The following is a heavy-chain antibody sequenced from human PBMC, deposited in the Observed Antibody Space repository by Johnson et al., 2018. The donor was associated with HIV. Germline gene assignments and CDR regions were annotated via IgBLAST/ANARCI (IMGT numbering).Heavy chain of an antibody. CDR1: GFTLRSYA. J-gene: IGHJ3*01. CDR2: ISYDGSNK. CDR3: YCTDQFGGRGESKGPFDA. Sequence: QVQLVESGGGVVQPGRSLRLSCGASGFTLRSYAMHWVRQAPGKGLEWVAVISYDGSNKYYADSVKGRFTISRDNSKNTLYLQMTSLRQDDTAVYSCYCTDQFGGRGESKGPFDAWGQGTMVTVSS. D-gene: IGHD1-26*01. V-gene: IGHV3-30*04.